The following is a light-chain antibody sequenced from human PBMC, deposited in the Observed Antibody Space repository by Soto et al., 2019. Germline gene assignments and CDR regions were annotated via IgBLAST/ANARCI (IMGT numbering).Light chain of an antibody. CDR3: QQYDNLPLT. J-gene: IGKJ4*01. CDR2: DAS. Sequence: DIQMTQSPSSLSASVGDRVTITCQASQDITNYLNWYQQKPGKAPKLLIYDASNLETAVPSRFSGSGSGTDFTFTISSLQPEDIATYYCQQYDNLPLTFGGGTKVEMK. CDR1: QDITNY. V-gene: IGKV1-33*01.